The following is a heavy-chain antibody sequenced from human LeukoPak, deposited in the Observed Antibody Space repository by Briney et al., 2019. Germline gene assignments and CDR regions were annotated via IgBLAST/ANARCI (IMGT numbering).Heavy chain of an antibody. V-gene: IGHV1-69*04. CDR2: IIPILGIA. D-gene: IGHD6-19*01. CDR1: GGTFSSYA. Sequence: GASVKVSCKASGGTFSSYAISWVRQAPGQGLEWTGRIIPILGIANYAQKFQGRVTITADKSTSTAYMELSSLRSGDTAVYYCARTIAVAGNGFDYWGQGTLVTVSS. J-gene: IGHJ4*02. CDR3: ARTIAVAGNGFDY.